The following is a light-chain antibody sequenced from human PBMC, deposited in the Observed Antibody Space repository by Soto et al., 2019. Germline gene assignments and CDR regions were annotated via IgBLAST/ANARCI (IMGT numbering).Light chain of an antibody. CDR1: QTSSIW. Sequence: DIQMAQSPSTLSANVGDRVSITCRASQTSSIWLAWYQQKPGKAPNLLIYQASTLETGVSSRFSGSGSGTEYTLTISGLQPDDFATYYCQQYDNYPLTFGGGTKVEI. CDR3: QQYDNYPLT. J-gene: IGKJ4*01. V-gene: IGKV1-5*03. CDR2: QAS.